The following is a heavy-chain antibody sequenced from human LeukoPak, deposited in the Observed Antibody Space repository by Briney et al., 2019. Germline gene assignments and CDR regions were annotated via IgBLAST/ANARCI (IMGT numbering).Heavy chain of an antibody. CDR2: IIPIFGTA. Sequence: SVKVSCKASGGTFTSYAISWVRQAPGQGLEWMGGIIPIFGTANYAQKFQGRVTITADESTSTAYMELSSLRSEDMAVYYCARDWGCSSTSCPPFDYWGQGTLVTVSS. CDR1: GGTFTSYA. V-gene: IGHV1-69*13. D-gene: IGHD2-2*01. J-gene: IGHJ4*02. CDR3: ARDWGCSSTSCPPFDY.